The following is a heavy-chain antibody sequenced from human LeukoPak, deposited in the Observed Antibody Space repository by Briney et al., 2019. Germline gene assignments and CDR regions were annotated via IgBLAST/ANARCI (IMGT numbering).Heavy chain of an antibody. J-gene: IGHJ5*02. CDR3: VTYRQVMLPFEA. CDR2: IFPIGGEI. D-gene: IGHD5-18*01. Sequence: GGSLRLSCAASGFTFSTFAMLWVRQPRGKGLEWVSSIFPIGGEIHYADSVRGRFTISRDNSKSTLSLQMNSLRAEDTAIYYCVTYRQVMLPFEAWGQGTLVTVSS. CDR1: GFTFSTFA. V-gene: IGHV3-23*01.